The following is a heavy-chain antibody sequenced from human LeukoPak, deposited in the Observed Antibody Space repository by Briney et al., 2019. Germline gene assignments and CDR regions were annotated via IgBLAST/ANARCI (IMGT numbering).Heavy chain of an antibody. V-gene: IGHV1-2*02. CDR3: ARESRQYCSSTSCSSDY. D-gene: IGHD2-2*01. CDR1: GYTFTSYG. CDR2: INPNSGGT. Sequence: ASVKVSCKASGYTFTSYGISWVRQAPGQGLEWMGWINPNSGGTNYAQKFQGRVTMTRDTSISTAYMELSRLRSDDTAVYYCARESRQYCSSTSCSSDYWGQGTLVTVSS. J-gene: IGHJ4*02.